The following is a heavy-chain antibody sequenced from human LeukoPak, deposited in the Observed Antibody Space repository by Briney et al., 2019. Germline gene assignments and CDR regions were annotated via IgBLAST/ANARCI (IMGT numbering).Heavy chain of an antibody. J-gene: IGHJ4*02. CDR1: GFTFSSYS. Sequence: GGSLRLSCAASGFTFSSYSMNWVRQAPGKGLVWVSRINSDGSSTSYADSVKGRFTISRDNAKNTLYLQMNSLRAEDTAVYYCARPSDTAMASSPFDYWGQGTLVTVSS. CDR3: ARPSDTAMASSPFDY. CDR2: INSDGSST. D-gene: IGHD5-18*01. V-gene: IGHV3-74*01.